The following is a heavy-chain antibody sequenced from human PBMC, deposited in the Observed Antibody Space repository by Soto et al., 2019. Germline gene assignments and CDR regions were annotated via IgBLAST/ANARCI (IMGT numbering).Heavy chain of an antibody. V-gene: IGHV3-30-3*01. CDR2: ISYDGSNK. D-gene: IGHD6-6*01. CDR1: GFTFSSYA. Sequence: QVQLVESGGGVVQPGRSLRLSCAASGFTFSSYAMHWVRQAPGKGLEWVAVISYDGSNKYYADSVKGRFTISRDNSKNSLYLQMNSLRAEGTAVYYCARFAAARRRYSWFDPWGQGTLVTVSS. J-gene: IGHJ5*02. CDR3: ARFAAARRRYSWFDP.